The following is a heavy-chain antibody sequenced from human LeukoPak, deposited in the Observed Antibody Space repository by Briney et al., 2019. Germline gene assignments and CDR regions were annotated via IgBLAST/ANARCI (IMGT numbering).Heavy chain of an antibody. Sequence: SETLSLTCAVYGGSFSGYYWSWIRQPPGKGLEWIGYIYYSGSTNYNPSLKSRVTISVDTSKNQLSLKLRSVTAADTAVYFCARTTEGYCRSTSCYGFYYSYYMDVWGKGTTVTIFS. CDR1: GGSFSGYY. CDR2: IYYSGST. V-gene: IGHV4-59*01. D-gene: IGHD2-2*01. CDR3: ARTTEGYCRSTSCYGFYYSYYMDV. J-gene: IGHJ6*03.